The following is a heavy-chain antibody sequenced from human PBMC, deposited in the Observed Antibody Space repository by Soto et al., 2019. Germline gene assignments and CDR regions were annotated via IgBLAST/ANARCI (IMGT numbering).Heavy chain of an antibody. CDR2: IYYSGST. Sequence: QVQLQESGPGLVKPSETLSLTCTVSGGSISSYYWSWIRQPPGKGLEWIGYIYYSGSTNYNPSLKRRVTISVDTSKNQFSLKLSSVTAADTAVYYCARQSDLGATITHWFDPWGQGTLVTVSS. V-gene: IGHV4-59*08. CDR1: GGSISSYY. CDR3: ARQSDLGATITHWFDP. D-gene: IGHD5-12*01. J-gene: IGHJ5*02.